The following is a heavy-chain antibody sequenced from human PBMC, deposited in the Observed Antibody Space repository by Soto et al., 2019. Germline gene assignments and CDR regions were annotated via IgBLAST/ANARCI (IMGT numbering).Heavy chain of an antibody. CDR2: IYYSGST. D-gene: IGHD5-12*01. V-gene: IGHV4-61*01. Sequence: SETLSLTCTVSGGSVSSCSYYWSWIRQPPGKGLEWIGYIYYSGSTNYNPSLKSRVTISVDTSKNQFSLKLSSVTAADTAVYYCARVRRDGYNYFPPFNLSLDYWGQATLVTVSS. CDR3: ARVRRDGYNYFPPFNLSLDY. J-gene: IGHJ4*02. CDR1: GGSVSSCSYY.